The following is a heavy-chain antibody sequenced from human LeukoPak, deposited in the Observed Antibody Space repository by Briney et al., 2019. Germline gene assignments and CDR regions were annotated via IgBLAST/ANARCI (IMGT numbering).Heavy chain of an antibody. CDR3: AKAALYRSGSYYAYYFDF. D-gene: IGHD3-10*01. Sequence: GGSLRLSCAASGFTFSSYAMNGVRQAPGKGLEWVSGISGSGNRTYYADSVKGRFTISRDNSKNTLYLQMNSLRAEDTAIYYCAKAALYRSGSYYAYYFDFWGQGTLVTVSS. CDR2: ISGSGNRT. CDR1: GFTFSSYA. V-gene: IGHV3-23*01. J-gene: IGHJ4*02.